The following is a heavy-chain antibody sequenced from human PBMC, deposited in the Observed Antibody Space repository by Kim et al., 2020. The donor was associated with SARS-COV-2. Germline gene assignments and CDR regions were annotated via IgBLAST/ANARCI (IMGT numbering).Heavy chain of an antibody. CDR2: T. D-gene: IGHD3-10*01. J-gene: IGHJ4*02. Sequence: TNYADYVKGRFTISRDNAKNSLYLQMNSLRAEDTAVYYCAREGNSGNFDYWGQGTLVTVSS. V-gene: IGHV3-11*05. CDR3: AREGNSGNFDY.